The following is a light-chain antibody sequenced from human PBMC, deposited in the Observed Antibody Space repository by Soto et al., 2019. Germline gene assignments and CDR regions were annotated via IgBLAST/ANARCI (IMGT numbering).Light chain of an antibody. V-gene: IGKV1-8*01. CDR3: QQYYSYPWT. CDR2: AAS. J-gene: IGKJ1*01. CDR1: QGISSY. Sequence: AILLTQSPSSFSASPGARVTLTCLASQGISSYLTWYQQKPGKAPKLLIYAASTLQSGVPSRFSGSGSGTDFTLTISCLQSEDFATYYCQQYYSYPWTFGQGTKVDI.